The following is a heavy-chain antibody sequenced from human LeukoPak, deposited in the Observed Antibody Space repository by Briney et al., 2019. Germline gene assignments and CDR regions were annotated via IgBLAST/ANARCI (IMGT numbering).Heavy chain of an antibody. CDR3: AKEKAAAGPTYYYYYYMDV. J-gene: IGHJ6*03. D-gene: IGHD6-13*01. CDR1: GFTFSSYE. Sequence: GGSLRLSCAASGFTFSSYEMNWVRQAPGKGLEWVSLISWDCGSTYYADSVKGRFTISRDNSKNSLYLQMNSLRAEDTALYYCAKEKAAAGPTYYYYYYMDVWGKGTTVAVSS. V-gene: IGHV3-43D*03. CDR2: ISWDCGST.